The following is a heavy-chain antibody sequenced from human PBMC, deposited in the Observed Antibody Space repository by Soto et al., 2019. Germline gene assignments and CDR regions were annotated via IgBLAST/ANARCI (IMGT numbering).Heavy chain of an antibody. D-gene: IGHD2-2*01. CDR2: INHSGST. CDR3: ARGGPFLGFGSSASCHGIFDD. Sequence: PSETLSLTCAVYGGSFSGYYWSWIRQPPGKGLEWIGEINHSGSTNYNPSLKSRVTISVDTSKNQFSLKLSSVTAADTAVYYCARGGPFLGFGSSASCHGIFDDWGRGTLVTVSS. CDR1: GGSFSGYY. J-gene: IGHJ4*02. V-gene: IGHV4-34*01.